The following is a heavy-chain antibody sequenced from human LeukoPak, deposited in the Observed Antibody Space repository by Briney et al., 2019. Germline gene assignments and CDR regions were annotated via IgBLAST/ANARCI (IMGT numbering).Heavy chain of an antibody. V-gene: IGHV1-2*02. CDR1: GYTFTGYY. CDR3: ARGYYDSSGYDPGLGY. Sequence: ASVKVSCKASGYTFTGYYMHWVRQAPGKGLEWMGWINPNSGGTNYAQKFQGRVTMTRDTSISTAYMELSSLRSEDTAMYWCARGYYDSSGYDPGLGYWGQGTLVTVSS. D-gene: IGHD3-22*01. J-gene: IGHJ4*02. CDR2: INPNSGGT.